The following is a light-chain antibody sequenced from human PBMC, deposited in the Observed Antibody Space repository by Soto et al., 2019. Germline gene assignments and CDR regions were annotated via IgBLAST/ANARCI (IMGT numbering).Light chain of an antibody. V-gene: IGLV2-14*01. J-gene: IGLJ3*02. Sequence: QSALTQPASVSGSPGQSITISCTGTSSDVGGYNYVSWYQQHPGKAPKLMMYEVSNRPSGVSNRFSGSKSGNTASLTISGLQAEDEADYSCSSYTSSSTRVFGGGTKLTVL. CDR1: SSDVGGYNY. CDR3: SSYTSSSTRV. CDR2: EVS.